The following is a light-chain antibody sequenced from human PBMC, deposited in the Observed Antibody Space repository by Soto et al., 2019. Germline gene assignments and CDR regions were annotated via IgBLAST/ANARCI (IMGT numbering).Light chain of an antibody. Sequence: EIVLTQSPATLSLSLGERATLSCRASQSVSSYLAWYQQKPGQAPRLLIYDASNRATGIPARFSGSGSGTDFTLTISSLEPEDFAVYYCQQRSNWRTFGGGTKVEIK. CDR1: QSVSSY. V-gene: IGKV3-11*01. CDR3: QQRSNWRT. CDR2: DAS. J-gene: IGKJ4*01.